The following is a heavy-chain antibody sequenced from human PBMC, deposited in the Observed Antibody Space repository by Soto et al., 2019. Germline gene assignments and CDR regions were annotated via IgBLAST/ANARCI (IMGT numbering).Heavy chain of an antibody. Sequence: PSETLSLTCTVSGASINNSTYFWGWIRQPPGKGLEWIGDIYYSGGTSYTPSLKSRVVISVDTSKNQFSLQLTSVTAADTAVYYCARAMKFYDSVGYYYNWGQGTLVTVSS. D-gene: IGHD3-22*01. J-gene: IGHJ4*02. CDR2: IYYSGGT. CDR3: ARAMKFYDSVGYYYN. V-gene: IGHV4-39*01. CDR1: GASINNSTYF.